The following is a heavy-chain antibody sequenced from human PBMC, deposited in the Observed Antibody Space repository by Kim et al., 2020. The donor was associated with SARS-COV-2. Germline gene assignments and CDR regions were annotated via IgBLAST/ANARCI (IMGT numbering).Heavy chain of an antibody. CDR2: VYYNGFT. J-gene: IGHJ4*02. D-gene: IGHD3-10*01. V-gene: IGHV4-59*13. Sequence: SETLSLTCTVSGGSIDNYYWNWLRQPPGRGLEWIGYVYYNGFTLYNPPLKSRVTISVDTSKNHFSLKINALTTADTAVYYCARGGWDYGSGSRNFDYWGRGTLVTVSS. CDR1: GGSIDNYY. CDR3: ARGGWDYGSGSRNFDY.